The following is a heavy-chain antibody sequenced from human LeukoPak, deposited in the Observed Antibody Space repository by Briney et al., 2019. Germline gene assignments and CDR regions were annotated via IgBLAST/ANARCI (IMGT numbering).Heavy chain of an antibody. Sequence: GGSLRLSCVASGFTFSSYSMNWVRQAPGKGLEWVSSISSSSSYIYYADSVKGRFTISRDNAKNSLYLQMNSLRAEDTAVYYCAREFSSGWYVEYYYGMDVWGQGTTVTVSS. CDR1: GFTFSSYS. CDR3: AREFSSGWYVEYYYGMDV. J-gene: IGHJ6*02. D-gene: IGHD6-19*01. V-gene: IGHV3-21*01. CDR2: ISSSSSYI.